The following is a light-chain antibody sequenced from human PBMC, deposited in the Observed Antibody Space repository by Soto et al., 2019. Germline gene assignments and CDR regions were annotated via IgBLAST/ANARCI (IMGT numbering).Light chain of an antibody. CDR3: CSYAGSSTPVV. CDR1: SSDVGSYNL. J-gene: IGLJ2*01. CDR2: VGS. Sequence: QSVLTQPASVSGSPGQSITISCTGTSSDVGSYNLVSWYQQHPGKAPKLMIYVGSKRPSGVSNRFSGSKSGNTASLTISGLQAEDEADYYCCSYAGSSTPVVFGGGTKVTVL. V-gene: IGLV2-23*01.